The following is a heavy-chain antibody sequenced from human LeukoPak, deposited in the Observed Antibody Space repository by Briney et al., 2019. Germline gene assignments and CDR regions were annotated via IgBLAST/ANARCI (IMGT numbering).Heavy chain of an antibody. CDR1: GGTFSSYA. J-gene: IGHJ6*03. CDR2: IIPIFGTA. V-gene: IGHV1-69*05. CDR3: ARGLRIAVAGTQYYYYYMDV. Sequence: SVKVSCKASGGTFSSYAISWVRQAPGQGLEWMGGIIPIFGTANYAQKFQGRVTITTDESTSTAYMELSSLRSEDTAVYYCARGLRIAVAGTQYYYYYMDVWGKGTTVTVSS. D-gene: IGHD6-19*01.